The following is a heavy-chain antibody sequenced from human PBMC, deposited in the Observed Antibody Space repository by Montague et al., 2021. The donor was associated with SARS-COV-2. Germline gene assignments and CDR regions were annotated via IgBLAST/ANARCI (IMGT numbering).Heavy chain of an antibody. CDR2: INPDGDAT. D-gene: IGHD4/OR15-4a*01. CDR1: GFTFSTYW. J-gene: IGHJ4*02. V-gene: IGHV3-74*01. Sequence: SLRLSCAASGFTFSTYWMYLIRQVPGKGLAWVSRINPDGDATTYSDSVKGLFTISRDNSKNILYLQMNSLRGEDTAVYYCARSNLHDYADYWGRGNLVTVSS. CDR3: ARSNLHDYADY.